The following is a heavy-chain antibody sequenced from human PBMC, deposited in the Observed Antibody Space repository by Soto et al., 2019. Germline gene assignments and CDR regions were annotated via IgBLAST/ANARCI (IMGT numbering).Heavy chain of an antibody. D-gene: IGHD3-22*01. CDR3: ATLGGYYYDSSGYYRMDYFDY. J-gene: IGHJ4*02. CDR1: GGSISSYY. Sequence: SETLSLTCTVSGGSISSYYWSWIRQPPGKGLEWFGYIYYSGSTNYNPSLKSRVTISVDTSKNQFSLKLSSVTAADTAVYYCATLGGYYYDSSGYYRMDYFDYWGQGTLVTVSS. V-gene: IGHV4-59*01. CDR2: IYYSGST.